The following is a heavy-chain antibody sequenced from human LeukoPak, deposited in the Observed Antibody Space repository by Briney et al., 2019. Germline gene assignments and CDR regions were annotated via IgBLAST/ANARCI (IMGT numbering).Heavy chain of an antibody. CDR1: GYTFTSYG. CDR2: ISAYSGNT. CDR3: ARAAGELLPFDYFDY. V-gene: IGHV1-18*01. J-gene: IGHJ4*02. Sequence: ASVKVSCKASGYTFTSYGISWVRQAPGQGLEWMGWISAYSGNTNYAQKLQGRVTMTTDTSTSTAYMELRSLRSDDTAVYYCARAAGELLPFDYFDYWGQGTLVTVSS. D-gene: IGHD3-10*01.